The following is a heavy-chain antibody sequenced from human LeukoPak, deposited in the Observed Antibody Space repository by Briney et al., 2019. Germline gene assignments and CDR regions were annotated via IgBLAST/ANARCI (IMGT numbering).Heavy chain of an antibody. CDR3: AKEPHYYDSSGSE. V-gene: IGHV3-21*04. CDR1: GFTFISHT. J-gene: IGHJ4*02. CDR2: ISASTSVI. D-gene: IGHD3-22*01. Sequence: GGSLRLSCAASGFTFISHTMHWVRQAPGKGLEWVSSISASTSVIYYADSLKGRFTISRDNAKNSLYLQMDSLRAEDTALYYCAKEPHYYDSSGSEWGQGTLVTVSS.